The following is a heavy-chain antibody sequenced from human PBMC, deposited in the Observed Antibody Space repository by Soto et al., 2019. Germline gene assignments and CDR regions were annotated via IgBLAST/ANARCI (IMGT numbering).Heavy chain of an antibody. D-gene: IGHD6-13*01. Sequence: LETLSPTCAVSSGSISRSNWWSWLRQPPGKGLEWIGEIYHSGSTNYNPSLKSRVTISVDKSKNRFSLKLSSVTAADTAVYYCARRTGGSSRHTNFQHWGQGTLVTVSS. CDR1: SGSISRSNW. J-gene: IGHJ1*01. V-gene: IGHV4-4*03. CDR3: ARRTGGSSRHTNFQH. CDR2: IYHSGST.